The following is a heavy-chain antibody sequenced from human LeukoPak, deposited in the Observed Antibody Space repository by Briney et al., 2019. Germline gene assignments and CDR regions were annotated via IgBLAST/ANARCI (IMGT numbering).Heavy chain of an antibody. CDR1: GGSISSSSYY. V-gene: IGHV4-39*07. J-gene: IGHJ4*02. D-gene: IGHD6-6*01. CDR3: ARVEYSSSRIIDY. CDR2: IYYSGST. Sequence: PSETLSLTCTVSGGSISSSSYYWGWIRQPPGKGLEWIGSIYYSGSTYYNPSLKSRVTISVDTSKNQFSLKLSSVTAADTAVYYCARVEYSSSRIIDYWGQGTLVTVSS.